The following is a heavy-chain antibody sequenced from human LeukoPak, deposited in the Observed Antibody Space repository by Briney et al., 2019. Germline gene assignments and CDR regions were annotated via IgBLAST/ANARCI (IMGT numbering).Heavy chain of an antibody. Sequence: PGGSLRLSCAASGFTFSSYSMNWVRQAPGKGLEWVSSISSSSSYIYYADSVKGRFTISRDNAKNSLYLQMNSLRAEDTAVYYCARDSGIYRDGFDIWGQGTMVTVSS. V-gene: IGHV3-21*04. CDR1: GFTFSSYS. J-gene: IGHJ3*02. CDR3: ARDSGIYRDGFDI. CDR2: ISSSSSYI. D-gene: IGHD1-26*01.